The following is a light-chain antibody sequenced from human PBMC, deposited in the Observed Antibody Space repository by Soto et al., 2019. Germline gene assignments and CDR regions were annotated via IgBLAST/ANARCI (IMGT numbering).Light chain of an antibody. J-gene: IGLJ1*01. CDR3: CSYAGSYTYV. V-gene: IGLV2-11*01. Sequence: QSVLTQPRSVSGSPGQSVTISCTGTISDVGGYNYVSWYQQHPGKAPKLMIYDVSKRPSGVPDRFSGSKSGNTASLTISGRQAEDEADYYCCSYAGSYTYVFGTGTKVTVL. CDR2: DVS. CDR1: ISDVGGYNY.